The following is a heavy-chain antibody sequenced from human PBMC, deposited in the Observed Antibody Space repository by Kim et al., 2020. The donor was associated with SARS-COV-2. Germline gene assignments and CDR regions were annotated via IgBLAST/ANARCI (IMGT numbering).Heavy chain of an antibody. CDR1: GGSISSSNW. CDR3: ARDLRGSGRYYVFDY. V-gene: IGHV4-4*02. J-gene: IGHJ4*02. CDR2: IYHSGST. D-gene: IGHD6-19*01. Sequence: SETLSLTCAVSGGSISSSNWWSWVRQPPGKGLEWIWEIYHSGSTNYNPSLKSRVTISVDKSKNQFSLKLSSVTAADTAVYYCARDLRGSGRYYVFDYWGQGTLVTVSS.